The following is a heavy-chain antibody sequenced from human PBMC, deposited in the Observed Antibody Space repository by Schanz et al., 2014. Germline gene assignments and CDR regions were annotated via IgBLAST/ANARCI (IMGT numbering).Heavy chain of an antibody. D-gene: IGHD5-18*01. J-gene: IGHJ4*02. Sequence: QVQLVDSGGGLVKPGGSLRLSCTASGFPFSDYFMAWIRQPPGRGLEWVSYISYGTSYIYYAESVKGRFTISRDNAKNSLYLQMNGLRAEDTAVYYCARVALPGYSSPRDAFDIWGQGTLVTVSS. CDR2: ISYGTSYI. CDR3: ARVALPGYSSPRDAFDI. V-gene: IGHV3-11*06. CDR1: GFPFSDYF.